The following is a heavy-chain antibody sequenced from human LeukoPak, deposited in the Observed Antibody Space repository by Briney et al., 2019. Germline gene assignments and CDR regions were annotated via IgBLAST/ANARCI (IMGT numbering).Heavy chain of an antibody. J-gene: IGHJ5*02. CDR1: GGSISSPNW. CDR3: ARVGHNWFDP. V-gene: IGHV4-4*02. CDR2: IYHSGRT. D-gene: IGHD1-26*01. Sequence: PSGTLSLICAVSGGSISSPNWWTWVRQPPGKGLEWIGEIYHSGRTNSNPSLESRVIMSVDKSKNQFSLKLTSVTAADTAVYYCARVGHNWFDPWGQGTLVTVSS.